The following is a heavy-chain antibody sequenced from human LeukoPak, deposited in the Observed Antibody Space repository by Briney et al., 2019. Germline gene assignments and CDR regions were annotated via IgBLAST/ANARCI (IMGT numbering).Heavy chain of an antibody. J-gene: IGHJ4*02. Sequence: SEPLHLNWFVTDVSISSGGYFWCWIRQHPGKALEWIGYIYYCGSTYYTPSLKSRVTISVDTSKNQYALKLSSVTAADTAVYYCAGAFGGYNFDYWGQGTQVTGSS. CDR3: AGAFGGYNFDY. CDR2: IYYCGST. CDR1: DVSISSGGYF. D-gene: IGHD1-1*01. V-gene: IGHV4-31*02.